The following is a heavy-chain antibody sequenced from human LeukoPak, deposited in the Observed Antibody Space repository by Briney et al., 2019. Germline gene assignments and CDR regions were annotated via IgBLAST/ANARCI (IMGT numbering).Heavy chain of an antibody. Sequence: GASVKVSCKASGYTFTSYGISWVGQAPGQGLEWMGWISAYSGNTNYAQKLQGRLTMTTDTSTSTAYMELRSLRSDDTAVYYCAREYYDSSDFYYYYYYMDVWGKGTTVTVSS. V-gene: IGHV1-18*01. D-gene: IGHD3-22*01. CDR1: GYTFTSYG. CDR3: AREYYDSSDFYYYYYYMDV. J-gene: IGHJ6*03. CDR2: ISAYSGNT.